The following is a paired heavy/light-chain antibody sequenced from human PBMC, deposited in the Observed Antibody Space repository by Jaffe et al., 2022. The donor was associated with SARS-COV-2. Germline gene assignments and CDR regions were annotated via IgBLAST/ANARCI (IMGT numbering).Light chain of an antibody. CDR2: DAS. CDR3: QQRTNGRT. CDR1: QSVTSY. Sequence: EVVLTQSPDTLSLSPGERATLSCRASQSVTSYIAWYHQRPGQAPRLLIYDASNRATGVPARYSGSGSGTDFTLTISNLEPEDFGVYYCQQRTNGRTFGQGTKLEIK. V-gene: IGKV3-11*01. J-gene: IGKJ2*01.
Heavy chain of an antibody. D-gene: IGHD6-6*01. Sequence: VQLVQSGAELMKPGAAVKISCKASGYIFSSYGISWVRQAPGQGLEWLGWISPYNGKTIYAQKFQGRVTVTTDKSATTAYMELTSLRFDDTAMYYCARDDIAARQPSETVKHYFGMDVWGQGTTVRVSS. V-gene: IGHV1-18*01. CDR1: GYIFSSYG. CDR3: ARDDIAARQPSETVKHYFGMDV. J-gene: IGHJ6*02. CDR2: ISPYNGKT.